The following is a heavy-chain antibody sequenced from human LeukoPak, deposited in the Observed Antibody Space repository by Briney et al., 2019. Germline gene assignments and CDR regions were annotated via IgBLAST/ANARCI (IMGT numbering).Heavy chain of an antibody. D-gene: IGHD2-2*01. CDR2: IYYSGST. Sequence: PGGSLRLSCAASGFTFSSYGMSWVRQPPGKGLEWIGSIYYSGSTYYNPSLKSRVTISVDTSKNQFSLKLSSVTAADTAVYYCAREIRDIVVVPAAIGEVDYWGQGTLVTVSS. CDR1: GFTFSSYG. CDR3: AREIRDIVVVPAAIGEVDY. J-gene: IGHJ4*02. V-gene: IGHV4-39*07.